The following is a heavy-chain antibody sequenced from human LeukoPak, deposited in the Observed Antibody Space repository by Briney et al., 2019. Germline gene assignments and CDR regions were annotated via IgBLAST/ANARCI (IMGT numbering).Heavy chain of an antibody. V-gene: IGHV1-69*13. CDR2: IIPIFGAA. CDR1: GGTFSSYA. J-gene: IGHJ4*02. D-gene: IGHD5-24*01. CDR3: ARGCGDGYNSVLCAFDY. Sequence: SVKVSCTASGGTFSSYAISWVRQAPGQGLEWMGGIIPIFGAANYAQKFQGRVTITADESTSTAYMELSSLRSEDTAVYYCARGCGDGYNSVLCAFDYWGQGTLVTVSS.